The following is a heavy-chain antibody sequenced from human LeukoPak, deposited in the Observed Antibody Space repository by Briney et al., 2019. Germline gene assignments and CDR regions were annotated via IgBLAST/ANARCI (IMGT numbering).Heavy chain of an antibody. CDR2: IKHDSSDS. CDR3: AELGITMIGGV. V-gene: IGHV3-7*01. D-gene: IGHD3-10*02. J-gene: IGHJ6*04. CDR1: GFTFSNYW. Sequence: PGGSLRLSCAASGFTFSNYWVTWVRQTPGKGLEWVANIKHDSSDSHYVDSVKGRFTISRDNAKNSLYLQMNSLRAEDTAVYYCAELGITMIGGVWGKGTTVTISS.